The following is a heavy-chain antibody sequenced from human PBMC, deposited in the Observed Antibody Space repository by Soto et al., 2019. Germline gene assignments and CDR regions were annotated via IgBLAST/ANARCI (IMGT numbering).Heavy chain of an antibody. CDR3: ARAHGYKSLEFGY. V-gene: IGHV4-61*01. CDR1: GGSVSCGSYY. D-gene: IGHD5-12*01. J-gene: IGHJ4*02. Sequence: ESLCRSCAVSGGSVSCGSYYWSWIRQPPGKGLEWIGYIYYSGSTNYNPSLKSRVTISVDTSKNQFSLKLSSVTAADKAVYYCARAHGYKSLEFGYWGQGTPVTVSS. CDR2: IYYSGST.